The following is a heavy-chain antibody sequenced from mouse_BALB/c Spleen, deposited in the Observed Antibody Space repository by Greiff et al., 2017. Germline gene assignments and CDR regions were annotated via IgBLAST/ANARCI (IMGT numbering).Heavy chain of an antibody. J-gene: IGHJ2*01. Sequence: EVKLVESGGGLVKPGGSLKLSCAASGFTFSSYAMSWVRQTPEKRLEWVATISSGGSYTYYPDSVKGRFTISRDNAKNTLYLQMSSLRSEDTAMYYCARQGPSNWDVNFDYWGQGTTLTVSS. V-gene: IGHV5-9-3*01. CDR2: ISSGGSYT. CDR1: GFTFSSYA. CDR3: ARQGPSNWDVNFDY. D-gene: IGHD4-1*01.